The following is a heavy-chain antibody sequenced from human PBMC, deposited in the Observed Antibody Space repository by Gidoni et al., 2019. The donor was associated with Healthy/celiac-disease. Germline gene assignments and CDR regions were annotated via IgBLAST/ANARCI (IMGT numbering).Heavy chain of an antibody. CDR2: ISHSGST. CDR3: ARAPYYGSESNRIDY. D-gene: IGHD3-10*01. V-gene: IGHV4-34*01. Sequence: QVQLQQWGAGLLKPSETLSLTGAVYGGSFSGYYWSWCRQPPGKGLVWIGEISHSGSTNYNPPLKRRVPRAVDTSKNQFALKLGSVTAADTAVYYCARAPYYGSESNRIDYWGQGTLVTVSS. J-gene: IGHJ4*02. CDR1: GGSFSGYY.